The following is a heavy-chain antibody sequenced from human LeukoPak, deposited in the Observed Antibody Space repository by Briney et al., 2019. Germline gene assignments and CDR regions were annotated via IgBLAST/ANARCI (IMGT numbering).Heavy chain of an antibody. CDR1: GGTFSSYA. CDR2: IIPIFGTA. D-gene: IGHD2-15*01. Sequence: GASVKVSCKASGGTFSSYAISWVRQAPGQGLEWMGGIIPIFGTANYAQKFQGRVTITADESTSTAYMELSSLRSEDTAVYYCARGGYCSGGSCYRITYYYYGMDVWGQGTTVTVSS. CDR3: ARGGYCSGGSCYRITYYYYGMDV. J-gene: IGHJ6*02. V-gene: IGHV1-69*13.